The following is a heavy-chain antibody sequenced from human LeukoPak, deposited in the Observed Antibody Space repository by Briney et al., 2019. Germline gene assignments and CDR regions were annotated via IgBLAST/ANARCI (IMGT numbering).Heavy chain of an antibody. Sequence: GGSLRLSCAASGFAFGSGTVGWVRQAPGQGLQWVSAVIGSGTMTSYADSVRGRFTISRDNSKNTLSLQMNSLRAEDTAVYYCAKAYDYGGTGPSCFDYWGQGILVTISS. V-gene: IGHV3-23*01. J-gene: IGHJ4*02. CDR2: VIGSGTMT. CDR1: GFAFGSGT. CDR3: AKAYDYGGTGPSCFDY. D-gene: IGHD4-23*01.